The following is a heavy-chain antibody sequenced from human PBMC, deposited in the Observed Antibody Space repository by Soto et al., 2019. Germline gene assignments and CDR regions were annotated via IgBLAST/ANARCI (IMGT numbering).Heavy chain of an antibody. CDR3: ATMSSGWSY. Sequence: GESLKISCTTSGYSFTSYYITWVRQMPGKGLECMGTIAPGDSYSNYNPSFQGHVTISADNSISTAYLQWSSLKASDTGIYYCATMSSGWSYWVQGTQVTVSS. J-gene: IGHJ4*02. CDR2: IAPGDSYS. V-gene: IGHV5-10-1*01. CDR1: GYSFTSYY. D-gene: IGHD6-19*01.